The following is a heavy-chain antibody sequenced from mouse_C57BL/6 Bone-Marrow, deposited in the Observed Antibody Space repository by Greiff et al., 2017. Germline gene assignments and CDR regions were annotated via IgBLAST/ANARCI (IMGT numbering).Heavy chain of an antibody. D-gene: IGHD1-1*01. CDR2: IYPGSGST. CDR3: ARYPLASITTEVEDY. V-gene: IGHV1-55*01. J-gene: IGHJ2*01. CDR1: GYTFTSYW. Sequence: VQLQQPGAELVKPGASVKMSCKASGYTFTSYWITWVKQRPGQGLEWIGDIYPGSGSTNYNEKFKSKATLTVDTSSSTAYMQLSSLTSEDSAVYDCARYPLASITTEVEDYWGQGTTLTVSS.